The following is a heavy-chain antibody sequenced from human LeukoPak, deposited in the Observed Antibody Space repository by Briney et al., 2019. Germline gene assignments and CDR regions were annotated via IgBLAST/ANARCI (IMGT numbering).Heavy chain of an antibody. V-gene: IGHV1-69*05. CDR3: ARGGRVGYYYFDY. J-gene: IGHJ4*02. D-gene: IGHD3-22*01. CDR1: GGTFSSYA. CDR2: IIPIFGTA. Sequence: SVKVSCKASGGTFSSYAISWVRQAPGQGLEWMGGIIPIFGTANYAQKFQGRVTITRNTSISTAYMELSSLRSEDTAVYYCARGGRVGYYYFDYWGQGTLVTVSS.